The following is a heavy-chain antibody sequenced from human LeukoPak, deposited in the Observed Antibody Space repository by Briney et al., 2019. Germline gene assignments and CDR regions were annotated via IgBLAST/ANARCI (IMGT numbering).Heavy chain of an antibody. Sequence: NPSETLSLTCTVSGGSVSSGGYSWSWIRQPPGNGLEWIGYIYHSGRASYNPSLKSRVTISLDRSRNHVSLNLTSVTAADTAVYYCARSGSTDFDYWGQGTLVTVSS. V-gene: IGHV4-30-2*01. CDR2: IYHSGRA. D-gene: IGHD5-12*01. J-gene: IGHJ4*02. CDR1: GGSVSSGGYS. CDR3: ARSGSTDFDY.